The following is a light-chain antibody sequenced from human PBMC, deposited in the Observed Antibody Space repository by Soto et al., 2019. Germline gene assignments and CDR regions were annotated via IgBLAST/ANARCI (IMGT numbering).Light chain of an antibody. J-gene: IGKJ4*01. CDR3: QQRSNWPFT. CDR1: QSVSSY. CDR2: DAS. Sequence: EIVLTQSPATLSLSPGNRATLSCRASQSVSSYLAWYQQKPGQAPRLLIYDASNRATGIPARFSGSGSGTDFTLTITSLEPEDFAVYYCQQRSNWPFTFDGGTKVEIK. V-gene: IGKV3-11*01.